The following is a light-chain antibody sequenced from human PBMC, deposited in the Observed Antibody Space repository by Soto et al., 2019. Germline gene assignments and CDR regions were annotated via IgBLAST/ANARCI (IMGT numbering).Light chain of an antibody. CDR1: RSDVGGYNY. CDR3: SSYTSSGTLV. Sequence: QSALTQPASVSGSPGQSITISCTGTRSDVGGYNYVSWYQHHPGKAPKLMIYEVSNRPSGVSNRFSGSKSGNTASLTISGLQAEDEADYYCSSYTSSGTLVFGTGTKVTVL. CDR2: EVS. J-gene: IGLJ1*01. V-gene: IGLV2-14*01.